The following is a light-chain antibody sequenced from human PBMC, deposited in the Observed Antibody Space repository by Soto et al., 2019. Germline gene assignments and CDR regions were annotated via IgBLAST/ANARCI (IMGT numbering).Light chain of an antibody. CDR3: QQYGSSPRT. Sequence: EIVLTQSPGTLSLSPGERATLSCRASQSVSSTYLAWYQPKPGQAPRLLIYGPSIRASGIPERFSGSGSGTDFTLTISRLEPEDFAVYYCQQYGSSPRTFGQGTKVEIK. V-gene: IGKV3-20*01. J-gene: IGKJ1*01. CDR2: GPS. CDR1: QSVSSTY.